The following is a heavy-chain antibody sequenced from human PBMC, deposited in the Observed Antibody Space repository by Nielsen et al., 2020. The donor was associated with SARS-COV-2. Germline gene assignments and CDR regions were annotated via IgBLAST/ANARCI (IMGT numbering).Heavy chain of an antibody. Sequence: GESLKISCAASGFTVSSNYMSWVRQAPGKGLEWVSVIYSGGSTYYADSVKGRFTISRDNSKNTLYLQMNSLRAEDTAVYYCARESVTGTDAFDIWGQGTVVTVFS. CDR1: GFTVSSNY. J-gene: IGHJ3*02. CDR3: ARESVTGTDAFDI. V-gene: IGHV3-66*01. CDR2: IYSGGST. D-gene: IGHD6-19*01.